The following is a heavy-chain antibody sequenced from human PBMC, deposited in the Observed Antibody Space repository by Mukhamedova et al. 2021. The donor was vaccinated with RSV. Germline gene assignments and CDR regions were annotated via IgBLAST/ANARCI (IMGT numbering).Heavy chain of an antibody. D-gene: IGHD3-10*01. CDR3: ARDPTSALYGRYGMDV. CDR2: IIPIFGTA. V-gene: IGHV1-69*01. J-gene: IGHJ6*02. Sequence: GLEWMGGIIPIFGTANYAQKFQGRVTITADESTSTAYMELSSLRSEDTAVYYCARDPTSALYGRYGMDVWGQGTTVTGSS.